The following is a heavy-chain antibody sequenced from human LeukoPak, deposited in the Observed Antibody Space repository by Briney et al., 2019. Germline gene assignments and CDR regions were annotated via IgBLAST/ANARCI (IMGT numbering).Heavy chain of an antibody. Sequence: SVKLSCKASGCTFSSYAISWVRQAPGHGLEWLGGIIPIFGTANYAQKFQGRVTITEDKSTSTAYMELSSLRSEDTAVYYCAREERYYDSSGPYDAFDIWGQGTMVTVSS. D-gene: IGHD3-22*01. CDR2: IIPIFGTA. CDR1: GCTFSSYA. CDR3: AREERYYDSSGPYDAFDI. V-gene: IGHV1-69*06. J-gene: IGHJ3*02.